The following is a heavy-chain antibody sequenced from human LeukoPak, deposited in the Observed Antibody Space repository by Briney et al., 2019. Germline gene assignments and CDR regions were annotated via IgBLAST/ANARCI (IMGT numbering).Heavy chain of an antibody. J-gene: IGHJ3*02. CDR1: GFTFSSYS. V-gene: IGHV3-74*01. CDR2: INSDGSST. Sequence: HPGGSLRLSCAASGFTFSSYSMNWVRQAPGKGLEWVSRINSDGSSTTYAEFMKGRITISRDNAKNTLYLQMNSLRVEDTAIYYCARASPGAFDIWGQGTMLTVSS. CDR3: ARASPGAFDI.